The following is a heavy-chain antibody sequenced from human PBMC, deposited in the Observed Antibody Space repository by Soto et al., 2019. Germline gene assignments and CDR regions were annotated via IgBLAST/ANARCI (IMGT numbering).Heavy chain of an antibody. D-gene: IGHD2-2*01. CDR1: GGSINSDGYY. CDR2: IYYSGLT. J-gene: IGHJ6*02. CDR3: ARCLAYHSYAFDV. V-gene: IGHV4-31*03. Sequence: PSETLSLTCSVSGGSINSDGYYWTWIRQHPGKGLECVGYIYYSGLTYYNPSLRGRLTISRDTSKNHFSLKLNSVTAADTAVYYRARCLAYHSYAFDVWGHGTKVTFSS.